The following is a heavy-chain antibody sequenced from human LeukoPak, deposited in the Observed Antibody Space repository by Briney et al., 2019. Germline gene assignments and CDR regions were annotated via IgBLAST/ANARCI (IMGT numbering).Heavy chain of an antibody. CDR2: INEDETAK. CDR3: VKDERDAYYEF. Sequence: GRSLRLSCAASEFTFSNYWMTWVRQAPGKGLEWVANINEDETAKYYVGSVKGRFTISRDNAKNSLYLQMNSLRAEDTAIYYCVKDERDAYYEFWGQGTLVTVSS. J-gene: IGHJ4*02. CDR1: EFTFSNYW. D-gene: IGHD3-16*01. V-gene: IGHV3-7*03.